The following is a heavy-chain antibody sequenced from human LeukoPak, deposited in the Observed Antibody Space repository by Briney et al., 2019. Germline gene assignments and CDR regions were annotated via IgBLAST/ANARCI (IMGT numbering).Heavy chain of an antibody. CDR1: GFAFNTYS. J-gene: IGHJ4*02. V-gene: IGHV3-23*01. CDR2: ISRSGVAT. CDR3: AKHSHDGSAPYYEVQLDY. D-gene: IGHD3-22*01. Sequence: GGSLRLSCAASGFAFNTYSMNWVRQAPGKGLEWVSTISRSGVATYYANSVKGRFTISRDNSKNTVYLQMNSLRAEDTAIYYCAKHSHDGSAPYYEVQLDYWGQGTLVTVSS.